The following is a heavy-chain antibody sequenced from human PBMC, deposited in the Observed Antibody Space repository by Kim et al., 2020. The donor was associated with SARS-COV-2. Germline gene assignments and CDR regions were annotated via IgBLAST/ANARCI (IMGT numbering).Heavy chain of an antibody. CDR2: IYTSGST. CDR3: ARVVVVTAMSALYGMDV. D-gene: IGHD2-21*02. J-gene: IGHJ6*02. Sequence: SETLSLTCTVSGGSISSGSYYWSWIRQPAGKGLEWIGRIYTSGSTNYNPSLKSRVTISVDTSKNQFSLKLSSVTAADTAVYYCARVVVVTAMSALYGMDVWGQGTTVTVSS. CDR1: GGSISSGSYY. V-gene: IGHV4-61*02.